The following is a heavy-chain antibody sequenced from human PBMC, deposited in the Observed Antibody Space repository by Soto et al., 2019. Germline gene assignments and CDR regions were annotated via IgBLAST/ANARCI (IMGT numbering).Heavy chain of an antibody. D-gene: IGHD3-3*01. J-gene: IGHJ6*02. Sequence: PGGSVRLSCAASGFTFSSYSMNWVRQAPGKGLEWVSSISSSSSYIYYADSVKGRFTISRDNAKNSLYLQMNSLRAEDTAVYYCARDLTGSTDFWSGYYYSYGMDVWGQGTTVTVSS. CDR2: ISSSSSYI. CDR1: GFTFSSYS. CDR3: ARDLTGSTDFWSGYYYSYGMDV. V-gene: IGHV3-21*01.